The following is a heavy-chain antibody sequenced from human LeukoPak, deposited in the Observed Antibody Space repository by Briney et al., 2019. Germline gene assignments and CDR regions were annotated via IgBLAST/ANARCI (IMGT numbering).Heavy chain of an antibody. CDR3: ARAVRDDILTGSIDY. D-gene: IGHD3-9*01. Sequence: GGSLRLSCAASGFTFSSYGMHWVRQAPGKGLEWVAVIWYDGSNKYYADSVKGRFTISRDNSKNTLYPQMNSLRAEDTAVYYCARAVRDDILTGSIDYWGQGTLVTVSS. CDR2: IWYDGSNK. V-gene: IGHV3-33*01. J-gene: IGHJ4*02. CDR1: GFTFSSYG.